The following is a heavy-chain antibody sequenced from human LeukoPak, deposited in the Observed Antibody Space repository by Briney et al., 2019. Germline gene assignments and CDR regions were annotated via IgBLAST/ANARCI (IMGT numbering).Heavy chain of an antibody. CDR1: GGSISSYY. CDR3: ARGLQLWSPGIFPTFDY. D-gene: IGHD5-18*01. CDR2: IYYSGST. V-gene: IGHV4-59*01. Sequence: PSETLSLTCTVSGGSISSYYWSWIRQPPGKGLEWIGYIYYSGSTNYNPSLKSRVTISVDTSKNQFSLKLSSVTAADTAVYYCARGLQLWSPGIFPTFDYWGQGTLVTVSS. J-gene: IGHJ4*02.